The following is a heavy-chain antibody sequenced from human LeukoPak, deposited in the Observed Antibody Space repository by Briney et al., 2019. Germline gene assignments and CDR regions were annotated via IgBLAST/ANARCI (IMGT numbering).Heavy chain of an antibody. CDR3: AREDSSGHYYDY. CDR1: GFTFSSYW. D-gene: IGHD3-22*01. V-gene: IGHV3-74*01. CDR2: INSDGSST. J-gene: IGHJ4*02. Sequence: GGSLRLSCAASGFTFSSYWMHWVRQAAGKGLVCVSRINSDGSSTSYANSVKGRFTISRDNAKNTLYLQMNSLRAEDTAVYYCAREDSSGHYYDYWGQGTLVTVSS.